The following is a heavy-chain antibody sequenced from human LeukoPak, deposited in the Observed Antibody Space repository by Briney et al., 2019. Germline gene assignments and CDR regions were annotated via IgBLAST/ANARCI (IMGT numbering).Heavy chain of an antibody. CDR2: TDWDDDK. D-gene: IGHD2-15*01. Sequence: SGPALVKPTQTLTLTCTFSGFSLSTSGMCVSWIRQPPGKALEWLARTDWDDDKYYSTSLKTRLTISKDTSKNQVVLTMTNMDPVDTATYYCARTVVVAALNYFDYWGQGTLVTVSS. J-gene: IGHJ4*02. CDR3: ARTVVVAALNYFDY. CDR1: GFSLSTSGMC. V-gene: IGHV2-70*11.